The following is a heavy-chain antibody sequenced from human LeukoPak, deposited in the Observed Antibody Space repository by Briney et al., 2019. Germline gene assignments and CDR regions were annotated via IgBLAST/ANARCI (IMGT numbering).Heavy chain of an antibody. CDR2: IYYSGST. CDR1: GGSMSSYY. CDR3: ARDYGVGGAFDI. V-gene: IGHV4-59*01. Sequence: PSETLSLTCTVSGGSMSSYYWSWIRQPPGKGLEWIGYIYYSGSTNYNPSLKSRVTISVDTSKNQFSLKLSSVTAADTAVYYCARDYGVGGAFDIWGQGTMVTVSS. D-gene: IGHD4-17*01. J-gene: IGHJ3*02.